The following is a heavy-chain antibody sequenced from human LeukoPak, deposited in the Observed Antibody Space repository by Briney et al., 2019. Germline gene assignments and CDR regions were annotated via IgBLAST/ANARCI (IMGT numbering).Heavy chain of an antibody. CDR1: GFTFSSYA. CDR3: AKGGNYDYVWGSYRFDC. Sequence: GGSLRLSCAASGFTFSSYAMHWVRQAPGKGLEWVAVISYDGSNKYYADSVKGRFTISRDNSKNTLYLQMNSLRAEDTAVYYCAKGGNYDYVWGSYRFDCWGQGTLVTVSS. V-gene: IGHV3-30*04. CDR2: ISYDGSNK. D-gene: IGHD3-16*02. J-gene: IGHJ4*02.